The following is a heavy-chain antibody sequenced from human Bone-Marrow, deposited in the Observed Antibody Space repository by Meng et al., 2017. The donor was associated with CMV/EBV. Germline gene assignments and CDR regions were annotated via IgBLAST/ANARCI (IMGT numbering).Heavy chain of an antibody. CDR1: GGSFSGYY. D-gene: IGHD2-8*01. V-gene: IGHV4-34*01. CDR3: ARDGVDYPRYYYGMDV. J-gene: IGHJ6*02. CDR2: INHSGST. Sequence: SETLSLTCAVYGGSFSGYYWSWIRQPPGKGLEWIGEINHSGSTNYNPSLKSRVTISVDTSKNQFSLKLSSVTAADTAVYYCARDGVDYPRYYYGMDVWGHGTTVTVSS.